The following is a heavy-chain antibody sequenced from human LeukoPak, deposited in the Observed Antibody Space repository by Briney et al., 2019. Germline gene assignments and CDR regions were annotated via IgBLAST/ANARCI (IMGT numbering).Heavy chain of an antibody. J-gene: IGHJ4*02. CDR3: ARVQGSALPRWY. CDR1: GFTFSSYG. D-gene: IGHD2-15*01. Sequence: PGRSLRLSCAASGFTFSSYGMHWVRQAPGKGLEWVAVIWYDGSNKFYADSVKGRFTISRDNSENTLYLQMNSLRVEDTAVYYCARVQGSALPRWYWGQGTLVTVSS. CDR2: IWYDGSNK. V-gene: IGHV3-33*01.